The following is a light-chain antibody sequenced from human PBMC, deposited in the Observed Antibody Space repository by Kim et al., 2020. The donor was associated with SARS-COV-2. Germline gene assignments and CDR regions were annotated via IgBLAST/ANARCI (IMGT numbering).Light chain of an antibody. V-gene: IGLV6-57*03. CDR1: SGSISSNN. J-gene: IGLJ1*01. CDR3: QSYDSSNQV. CDR2: EDN. Sequence: KTVTIACTRSSGSISSNNVQGYQQRPGSAPTTVIYEDNQRPSGVPDRFSGSIDSSSNSASLTISGLKTEDEADYYCQSYDSSNQVFGTGTKVTVL.